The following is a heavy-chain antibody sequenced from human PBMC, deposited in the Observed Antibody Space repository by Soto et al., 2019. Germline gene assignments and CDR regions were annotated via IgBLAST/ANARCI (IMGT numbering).Heavy chain of an antibody. J-gene: IGHJ6*02. CDR2: IIPIFGTA. CDR1: GGTFSSYA. D-gene: IGHD3-22*01. V-gene: IGHV1-69*13. Sequence: VASVKVSCKASGGTFSSYAISWVRQAPGQGLEWMGGIIPIFGTANYAQKFQGRVTITADESTSTAYMELSSLRSEDTAVYYCARDDYDSSGPLRDYYGMDVWGQGTTVTVSS. CDR3: ARDDYDSSGPLRDYYGMDV.